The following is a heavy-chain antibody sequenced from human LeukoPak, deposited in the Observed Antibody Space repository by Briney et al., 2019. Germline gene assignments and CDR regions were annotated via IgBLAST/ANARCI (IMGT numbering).Heavy chain of an antibody. J-gene: IGHJ3*02. D-gene: IGHD3-22*01. CDR1: GFTVSSNY. CDR3: AREGGSSGSAFDI. Sequence: GGSLRLSCAASGFTVSSNYMSWVRQAPGKGLEWVSVIYSGGSTYYADSVKGRFTISRDNSKNTLYLQMNSLRAEDTAVYYCAREGGSSGSAFDIWGQGTMATVSS. V-gene: IGHV3-53*01. CDR2: IYSGGST.